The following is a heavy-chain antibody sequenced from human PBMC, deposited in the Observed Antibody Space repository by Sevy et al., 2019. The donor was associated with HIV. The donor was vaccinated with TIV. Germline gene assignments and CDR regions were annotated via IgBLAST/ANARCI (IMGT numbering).Heavy chain of an antibody. Sequence: GGSLRLSCEASGFTFSSYSMNWVRQAPGKGLEWVSYISRSSSTIYYADSVKGRFTISRDNAKNSLYLQMNSLRDEDTAVYYCARERKMYDSSGYYFHFDYWGQGTLVTVSS. J-gene: IGHJ4*02. CDR1: GFTFSSYS. D-gene: IGHD3-22*01. V-gene: IGHV3-48*02. CDR2: ISRSSSTI. CDR3: ARERKMYDSSGYYFHFDY.